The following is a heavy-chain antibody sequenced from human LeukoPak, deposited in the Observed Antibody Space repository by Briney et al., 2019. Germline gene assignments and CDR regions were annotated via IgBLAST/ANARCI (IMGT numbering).Heavy chain of an antibody. J-gene: IGHJ6*03. CDR2: ISDSSGTI. CDR1: GFTFSSYS. D-gene: IGHD3-3*01. Sequence: GGSLRLSCAASGFTFSSYSMNWVRQAPGKGLEWVSYISDSSGTIYYADSVKGRFTISRDNAKNSLYLQMNSLRAEDTAVYYCARFAHYDFWSGLEYYYYYMDVWGKGTTVTVSS. V-gene: IGHV3-48*04. CDR3: ARFAHYDFWSGLEYYYYYMDV.